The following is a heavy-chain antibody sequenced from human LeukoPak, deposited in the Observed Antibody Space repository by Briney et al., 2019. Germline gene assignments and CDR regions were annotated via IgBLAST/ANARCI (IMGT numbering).Heavy chain of an antibody. Sequence: GGSLRLSCAASGFTVSSNYMSWVRQAPGKGLEWVSVIYSGGSTYYADSVKGRFTISRDNSKNTLYLQMNSLRAEDTAVYYCARLVPAAIDAFGIWGQGTMVTVSS. CDR2: IYSGGST. D-gene: IGHD2-2*01. J-gene: IGHJ3*02. V-gene: IGHV3-53*01. CDR3: ARLVPAAIDAFGI. CDR1: GFTVSSNY.